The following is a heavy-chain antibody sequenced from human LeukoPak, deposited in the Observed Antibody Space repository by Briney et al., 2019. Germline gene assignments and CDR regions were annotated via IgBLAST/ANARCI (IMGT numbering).Heavy chain of an antibody. J-gene: IGHJ6*02. CDR3: AKVTTLYCGMDV. CDR2: ISYDGTNK. V-gene: IGHV3-30*18. D-gene: IGHD4-11*01. Sequence: GGSMRLSCAASGFTFSSYCMHWVSQAPGKGLEWVAVISYDGTNKYYADSVKGRFTIYRDNSENTLYLQMNSLRPEDTAVYYCAKVTTLYCGMDVWGQGTTVTVSS. CDR1: GFTFSSYC.